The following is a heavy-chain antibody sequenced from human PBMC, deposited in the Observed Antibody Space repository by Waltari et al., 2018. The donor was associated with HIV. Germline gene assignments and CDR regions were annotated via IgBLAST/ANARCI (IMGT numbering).Heavy chain of an antibody. Sequence: QVHLVESGGGVVQPGGSLRLSCVSSQGFTFDVVGMHWVRHVPGKGLEWVAAVVLDGMIQYYRDSVRGRFTISRDNSKRSTYLQMNNLKVEDSGLYYCAKERSRVSTWNVWGQGTMVIVSS. J-gene: IGHJ3*01. D-gene: IGHD2-21*01. CDR3: AKERSRVSTWNV. CDR1: QGFTFDVVG. CDR2: VVLDGMIQ. V-gene: IGHV3-30*18.